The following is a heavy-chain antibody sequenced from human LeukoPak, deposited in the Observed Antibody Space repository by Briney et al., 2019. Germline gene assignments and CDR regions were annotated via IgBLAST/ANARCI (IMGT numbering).Heavy chain of an antibody. Sequence: QPGRSLRLSCAASGFTFGSYAMHWVRQAPGKGLEWVAVISYDGSNKYYADSVKGRFTISRDNSKNTLYLQMNSLRAEDTAVYYCARNVGFGAYAFDIWGQGTMVTVSS. CDR1: GFTFGSYA. J-gene: IGHJ3*02. D-gene: IGHD3-10*01. V-gene: IGHV3-30-3*01. CDR3: ARNVGFGAYAFDI. CDR2: ISYDGSNK.